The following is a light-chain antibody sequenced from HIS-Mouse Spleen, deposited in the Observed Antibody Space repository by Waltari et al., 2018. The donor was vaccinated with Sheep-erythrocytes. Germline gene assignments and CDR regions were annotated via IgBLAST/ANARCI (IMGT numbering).Light chain of an antibody. Sequence: DIVMTQSPDSLAVSLGDRATINCKPSQSVLYSSNNKNYLAWYQQKPGQPPKLLIYWASTRESGVPDRFSGSGSGTDFTLTISSLQAEDVAVYYCQQYYSTLTFGGGTKVEIK. CDR2: WAS. CDR3: QQYYSTLT. CDR1: QSVLYSSNNKNY. V-gene: IGKV4-1*01. J-gene: IGKJ4*01.